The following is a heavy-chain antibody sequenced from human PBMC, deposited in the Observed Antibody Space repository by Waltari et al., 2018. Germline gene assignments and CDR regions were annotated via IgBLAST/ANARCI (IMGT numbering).Heavy chain of an antibody. CDR3: AREYSSSWYVPRPDY. V-gene: IGHV4-39*02. J-gene: IGHJ4*02. CDR2: IYYSGST. Sequence: QLQLQESGPGLVKPSETLSLTCTVSGGPIRSSSYYWGWIRQPPGKGLEWIGSIYYSGSTYYNPSLKSRVTISVDTSKNQFSLKLSSVTAADTAVYYCAREYSSSWYVPRPDYWGQGTLVTVSS. D-gene: IGHD6-13*01. CDR1: GGPIRSSSYY.